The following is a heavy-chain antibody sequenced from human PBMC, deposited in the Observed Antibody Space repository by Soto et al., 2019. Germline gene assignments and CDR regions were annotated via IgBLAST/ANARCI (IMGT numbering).Heavy chain of an antibody. CDR2: ISSSGSSI. V-gene: IGHV3-11*01. D-gene: IGHD6-13*01. CDR1: GFSLSDYY. CDR3: ATDRVTLPGTFGY. Sequence: SLRLSCAGSGFSLSDYYMSWMRQAPGKGLEWLSYISSSGSSIYYADSVRGRFTISRDNAKNSMYLQMNGLRAEDTAMYYCATDRVTLPGTFGYWGQGTLVTVSS. J-gene: IGHJ4*02.